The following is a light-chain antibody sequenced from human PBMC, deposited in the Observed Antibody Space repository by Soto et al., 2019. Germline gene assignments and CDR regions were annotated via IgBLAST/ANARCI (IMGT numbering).Light chain of an antibody. CDR3: AAWDDTVRSYV. CDR2: RND. CDR1: ISNIGNNY. J-gene: IGLJ1*01. V-gene: IGLV1-47*01. Sequence: QSVLTQPSSVSGTPGQGVTISCSGSISNIGNNYVYWFQQLPGTAPKVLTNRNDQRPSGVPDRFSGSKSGTSASLAISRLRSEDEADYYCAAWDDTVRSYVFGTGPKVTVL.